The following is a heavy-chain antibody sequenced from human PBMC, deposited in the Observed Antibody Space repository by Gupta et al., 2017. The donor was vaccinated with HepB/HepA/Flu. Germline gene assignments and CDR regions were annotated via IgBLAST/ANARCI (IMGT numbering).Heavy chain of an antibody. D-gene: IGHD3-10*02. CDR3: ARDVYELTPMF. V-gene: IGHV3-30-3*01. CDR1: GFTFSKYT. J-gene: IGHJ1*01. CDR2: ISFDGSTK. Sequence: QVQLVESVGGVVQPGRPLRLACAASGFTFSKYTMHWVRPAPGKGLEWVALISFDGSTKFYADSVEGRCTISRDNSKNTLNLQINSLRAEDTAVYFCARDVYELTPMFWGQGTLVTVSS.